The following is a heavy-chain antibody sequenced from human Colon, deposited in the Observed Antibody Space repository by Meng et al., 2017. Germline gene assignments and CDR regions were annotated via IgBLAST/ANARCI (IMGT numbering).Heavy chain of an antibody. CDR1: GFNFGDYI. J-gene: IGHJ4*02. Sequence: GESLKISCGASGFNFGDYIMHWVRQSPGRGLEWISRIVPDGGITTYADSVKGRFTVSRDNAKNTLYLQMNSLRADDTAVYYCARDLGWVLFEYWGQGALVTVSS. CDR3: ARDLGWVLFEY. D-gene: IGHD3-3*01. CDR2: IVPDGGIT. V-gene: IGHV3-74*01.